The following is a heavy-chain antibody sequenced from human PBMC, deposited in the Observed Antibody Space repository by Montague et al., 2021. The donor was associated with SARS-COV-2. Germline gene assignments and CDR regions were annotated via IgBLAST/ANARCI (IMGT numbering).Heavy chain of an antibody. CDR2: IDWDDDK. Sequence: PALGKPTQTLTLTCTFSGFSLSTSGMCVSWIRQPPGKALEWLARIDWDDDKYYSTSLKTRLTISKDNSKNQVVLTMTNMDPVDTATYYCARILVAAAGSPFDPWGQGTLVTVSS. V-gene: IGHV2-70*11. CDR1: GFSLSTSGMC. D-gene: IGHD6-13*01. CDR3: ARILVAAAGSPFDP. J-gene: IGHJ5*02.